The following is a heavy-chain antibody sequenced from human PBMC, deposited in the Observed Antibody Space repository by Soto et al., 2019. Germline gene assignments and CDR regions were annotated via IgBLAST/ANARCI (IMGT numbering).Heavy chain of an antibody. Sequence: QLHLVQSGAVVKKPGASVTVSCSASGYPVTAYYMHWVRQAPGRGLEWMGGINPATGASKSTQTFRGRVTLTSDTSTNTGFTELSGLTSEGPAVFYRASAGGVGVAGSAAFDMWGQGTLVTVHS. J-gene: IGHJ3*02. CDR1: GYPVTAYY. D-gene: IGHD3-3*01. V-gene: IGHV1-2*02. CDR2: INPATGAS. CDR3: ASAGGVGVAGSAAFDM.